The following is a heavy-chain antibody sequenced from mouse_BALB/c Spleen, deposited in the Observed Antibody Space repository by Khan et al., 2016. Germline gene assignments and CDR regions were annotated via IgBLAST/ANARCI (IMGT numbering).Heavy chain of an antibody. D-gene: IGHD1-1*01. J-gene: IGHJ2*01. CDR3: NASYYAGDVDFDY. CDR2: IDPENGDT. CDR1: VFNIKDYY. V-gene: IGHV14-4*02. Sequence: VQLKQSGAELVRSGASVKLSCTASVFNIKDYYMHWVKQRPEQGLEWIGWIDPENGDTEYAPKFQGKATMTADTSSNTAYMQFSSLTSEDSAVYYCNASYYAGDVDFDYWGQGTTLTVSS.